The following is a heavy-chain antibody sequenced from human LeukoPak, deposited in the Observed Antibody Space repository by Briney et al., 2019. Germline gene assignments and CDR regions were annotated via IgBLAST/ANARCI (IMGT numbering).Heavy chain of an antibody. V-gene: IGHV4-39*02. CDR3: ARRTGGGGLLDY. Sequence: PSETLSLTCTVSGGSISSSSYYWGCIRQPPGKGLEWLVSILYSGDTYYNASLKSRVTISVDTSKKHLSLKLTSVTSADTAVYYCARRTGGGGLLDYWGEGTLVTVSS. D-gene: IGHD3-10*01. CDR2: ILYSGDT. CDR1: GGSISSSSYY. J-gene: IGHJ4*02.